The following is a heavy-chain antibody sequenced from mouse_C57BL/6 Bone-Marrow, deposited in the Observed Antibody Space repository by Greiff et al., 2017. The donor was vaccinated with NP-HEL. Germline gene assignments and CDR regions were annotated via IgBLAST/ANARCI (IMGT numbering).Heavy chain of an antibody. V-gene: IGHV1-55*01. CDR2: IYPGSGST. D-gene: IGHD1-1*01. Sequence: VQLQQSGAELVKPGASVKMSCKASGYTFTSYWITWVKQRPGQGLEWIGDIYPGSGSTNYNEKFKSKATLTVDTSSSTAYMQLSSLTSEDSAVYYCASGYYGSSPYYFDYWGQGTTLTVSS. CDR3: ASGYYGSSPYYFDY. CDR1: GYTFTSYW. J-gene: IGHJ2*01.